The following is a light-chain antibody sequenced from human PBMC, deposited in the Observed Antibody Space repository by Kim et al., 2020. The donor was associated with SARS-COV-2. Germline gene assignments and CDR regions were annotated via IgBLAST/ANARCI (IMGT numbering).Light chain of an antibody. Sequence: EIVLTQSPGTLSLSPGERATLSCRASQSLSSSYLAWYQQKPGQAPRLLIYGTSTRATGIPDRFSGSGSGTDFTLTISRLEPEDFAVYYCQQYGRSPRYTFGQGTKLEI. J-gene: IGKJ2*01. CDR2: GTS. CDR1: QSLSSSY. V-gene: IGKV3-20*01. CDR3: QQYGRSPRYT.